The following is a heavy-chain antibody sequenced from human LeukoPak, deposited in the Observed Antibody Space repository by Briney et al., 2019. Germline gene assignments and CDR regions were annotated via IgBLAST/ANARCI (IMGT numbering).Heavy chain of an antibody. V-gene: IGHV3-9*01. Sequence: GGSLRLSCAASGFTFDDYAMHWVRQAPGKGRGWVSGISWNSGSIGYADSVKGRFTISRDNAKNSLYLQMNSLRAEDTALYYCARGKERWLQLDYFDYWGQGTLVTVSS. J-gene: IGHJ4*02. CDR2: ISWNSGSI. CDR3: ARGKERWLQLDYFDY. D-gene: IGHD5-24*01. CDR1: GFTFDDYA.